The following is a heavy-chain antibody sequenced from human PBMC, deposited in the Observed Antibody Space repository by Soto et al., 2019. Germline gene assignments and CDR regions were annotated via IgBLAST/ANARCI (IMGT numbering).Heavy chain of an antibody. V-gene: IGHV3-48*02. CDR1: GFTFSSYS. Sequence: GGSLRLSCAASGFTFSSYSMNWVRQAPGKGLEWVSYISSSSSTIYYADSVKGRFTISRNNAKNALYLQMNSLRDEDTAVYYCARDRGDEDCGGDCHDAFDIWGQGTMVTVSS. CDR3: ARDRGDEDCGGDCHDAFDI. CDR2: ISSSSSTI. J-gene: IGHJ3*02. D-gene: IGHD2-21*02.